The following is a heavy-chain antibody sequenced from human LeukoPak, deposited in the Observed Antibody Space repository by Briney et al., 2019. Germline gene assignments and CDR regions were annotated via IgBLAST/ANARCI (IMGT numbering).Heavy chain of an antibody. CDR2: ISSSSSYT. J-gene: IGHJ6*02. Sequence: GGSLRLSCAASGFTFGSDSMNWVRQAPGKGLEWVSSISSSSSYTYYADSVKGRFTISRDNAKNSLYLQMNSLRAEDTAVYYCAREPLFTRPRFGESFDHAGMDVWGQGTTVTVSS. V-gene: IGHV3-21*01. CDR1: GFTFGSDS. CDR3: AREPLFTRPRFGESFDHAGMDV. D-gene: IGHD3-10*01.